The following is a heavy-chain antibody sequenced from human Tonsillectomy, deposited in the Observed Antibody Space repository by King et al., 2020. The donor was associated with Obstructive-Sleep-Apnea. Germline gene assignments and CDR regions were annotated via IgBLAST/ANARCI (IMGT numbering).Heavy chain of an antibody. V-gene: IGHV3-48*04. J-gene: IGHJ6*02. CDR1: GFTFSSYS. CDR3: AGDSQMWQNYYYYARDV. CDR2: ISSTGTNT. D-gene: IGHD2-21*01. Sequence: VQLVESGGGLVQPGGSLRLSCAASGFTFSSYSMNWVRQAPGKGLEWVSYISSTGTNTYYADSVKGRFTISRDNAKNSLYLQMNSLRAEDTAVYYCAGDSQMWQNYYYYARDVWGQGTTVTVSS.